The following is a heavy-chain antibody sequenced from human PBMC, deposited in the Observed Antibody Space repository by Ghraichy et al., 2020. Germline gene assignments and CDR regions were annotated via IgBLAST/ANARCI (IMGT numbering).Heavy chain of an antibody. CDR2: IYYSGST. Sequence: SESLSLTCTVSGGSIRSYYWRWIRQPPEKGLEWIGYIYYSGSTNYSPSLMSRVTMSVDTSKNQFSLKLSYVTAADTAVYYCARLTLVAPGCWYFVRGGRGSPVTASS. J-gene: IGHJ2*01. D-gene: IGHD5-12*01. V-gene: IGHV4-59*08. CDR3: ARLTLVAPGCWYFVR. CDR1: GGSIRSYY.